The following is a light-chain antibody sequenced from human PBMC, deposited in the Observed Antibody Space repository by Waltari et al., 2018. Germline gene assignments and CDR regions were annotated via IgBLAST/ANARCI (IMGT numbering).Light chain of an antibody. CDR3: QQYGNSRGS. Sequence: EIVLTQSPGTLSLSPGEGATRACRASQSVSSGYFAWCQQKPGQAPRPLFYGASNRATDIPDRFTGSGSGTDFTLTINRLEPEDFAVYYCQQYGNSRGSFGQGTKLEIK. V-gene: IGKV3-20*01. CDR1: QSVSSGY. CDR2: GAS. J-gene: IGKJ2*03.